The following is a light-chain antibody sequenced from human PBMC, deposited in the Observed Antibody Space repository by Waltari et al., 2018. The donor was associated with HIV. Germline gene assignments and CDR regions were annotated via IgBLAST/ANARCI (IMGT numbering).Light chain of an antibody. CDR1: QSVXXSY. Sequence: IVLXQSXGXXXXSPGERXTLPXRASQSVXXSYLAWYQQKPGQTPRLLIYGXXSXXXXXXDRFSXXGSGTDFTLTISRLEXXXXAXXXXQQYGSSLPLTFGGGTKVEIK. CDR3: QQYGSSLPLT. V-gene: IGKV3-20*01. J-gene: IGKJ4*01. CDR2: GXX.